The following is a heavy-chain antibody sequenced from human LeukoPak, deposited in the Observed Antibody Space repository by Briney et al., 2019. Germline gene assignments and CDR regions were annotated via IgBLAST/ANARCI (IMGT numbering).Heavy chain of an antibody. Sequence: PGGSLRLSCAASGFTFSSYAMGWVRQAPGKGLEWVSAISGSGGSTYYADAVKGRFTISRDNSKNTLYLQMNSLRAEDTAVYYCAKIQGLRFLEWPHYFDYWGQGTLVTVSS. CDR2: ISGSGGST. D-gene: IGHD3-3*01. J-gene: IGHJ4*02. CDR1: GFTFSSYA. CDR3: AKIQGLRFLEWPHYFDY. V-gene: IGHV3-23*01.